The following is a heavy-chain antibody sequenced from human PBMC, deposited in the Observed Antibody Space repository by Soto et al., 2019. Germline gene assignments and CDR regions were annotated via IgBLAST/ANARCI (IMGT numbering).Heavy chain of an antibody. CDR1: GFTLSDHY. Sequence: EVQLVEAGGGLVQPGGSLRLSCKVSGFTLSDHYMDWVRQAPGKGLEWVGRSRNKANSYSTDYAASVKGRFTISRDDSQNSLYLQMNRLKTEDSAVDYCSRGVVITNSYAGLDVWGQGTTVTVSS. D-gene: IGHD3-16*02. V-gene: IGHV3-72*01. CDR2: SRNKANSYST. J-gene: IGHJ6*02. CDR3: SRGVVITNSYAGLDV.